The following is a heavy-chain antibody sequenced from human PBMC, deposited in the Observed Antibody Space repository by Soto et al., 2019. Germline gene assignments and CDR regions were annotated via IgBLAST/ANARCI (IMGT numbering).Heavy chain of an antibody. Sequence: GGSLRLSCAASGFTFSSYGMHWVRQAPGKGLEWVAVIWYDGSNKYYADSVKGRFTISRDNSKNTLYLQMNSLRAEDTAVYYCARGADYYDSSGYYFEYWGQGTLVTVSS. CDR1: GFTFSSYG. CDR3: ARGADYYDSSGYYFEY. J-gene: IGHJ4*02. CDR2: IWYDGSNK. D-gene: IGHD3-22*01. V-gene: IGHV3-33*01.